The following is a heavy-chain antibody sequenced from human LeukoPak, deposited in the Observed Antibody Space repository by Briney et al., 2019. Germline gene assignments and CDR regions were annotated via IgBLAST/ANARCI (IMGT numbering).Heavy chain of an antibody. CDR3: ARGGVLKSVDY. CDR1: GGSISSYH. Sequence: SETLSLTCSVSGGSISSYHWSWIRQTPGKGLEWIGYVYDIGSTKYNPSLKSRVTISVDTSKNQFSLRLSSVTAADTAVYYCARGGVLKSVDYWGQGTLVAVSS. D-gene: IGHD3-16*01. J-gene: IGHJ4*02. V-gene: IGHV4-59*01. CDR2: VYDIGST.